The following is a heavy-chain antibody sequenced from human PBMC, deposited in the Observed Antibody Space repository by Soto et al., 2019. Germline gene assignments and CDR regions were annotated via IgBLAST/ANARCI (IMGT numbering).Heavy chain of an antibody. CDR3: ARYGVVVPAVMVSDYYYYYMDV. CDR1: GYTFTSYG. D-gene: IGHD2-2*01. V-gene: IGHV1-18*01. CDR2: ISAYNGNT. Sequence: ASVKVSCKASGYTFTSYGISWVRQAPRQGLEWMGWISAYNGNTHYAQKLQGRVTMTTDTSTSTAYLELRSLRSDDTAVYYCARYGVVVPAVMVSDYYYYYMDVWGKGTTVTVAS. J-gene: IGHJ6*03.